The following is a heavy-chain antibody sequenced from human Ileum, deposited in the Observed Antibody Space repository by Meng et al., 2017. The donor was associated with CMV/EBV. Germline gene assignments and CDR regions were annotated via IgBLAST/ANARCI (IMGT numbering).Heavy chain of an antibody. CDR3: ARLGSSGYHSHFDY. J-gene: IGHJ4*02. Sequence: VSGGSISSSNWWSWVRQPPGKGLEWIGEIYHSGSTNYNTSLKSRVTISVDKSKNQFSLKLSSVTAADTAVYYCARLGSSGYHSHFDYWGQGTLVTVSS. D-gene: IGHD3-22*01. V-gene: IGHV4-4*02. CDR1: GGSISSSNW. CDR2: IYHSGST.